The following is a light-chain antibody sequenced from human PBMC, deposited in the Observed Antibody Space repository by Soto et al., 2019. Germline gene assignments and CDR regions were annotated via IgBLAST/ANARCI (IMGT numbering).Light chain of an antibody. CDR2: AAS. CDR3: QQSYNSPQT. CDR1: QSISNH. V-gene: IGKV1-39*01. J-gene: IGKJ1*01. Sequence: DMQMTQSPSTLSASVGARVALTCRASQSISNHLNWYQQKPGKAPKLLIFAASSLQSGVPSRFSGSGSGTDFTLTISSLQPEDFATYSCQQSYNSPQTLGRGTKVDI.